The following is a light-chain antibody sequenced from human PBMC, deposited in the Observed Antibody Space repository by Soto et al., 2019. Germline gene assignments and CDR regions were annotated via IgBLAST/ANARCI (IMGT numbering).Light chain of an antibody. V-gene: IGKV3-20*01. Sequence: EILVTQSPGTLSLAGGEIATLSWRASQSVTGSYLSWYQQKPGQAPRLLIYGASSRATDIPDRFSGSGSGTDFSLTISRLEPEDFAVYYCQQYGSSVWTFGQGTKVDIK. CDR3: QQYGSSVWT. J-gene: IGKJ1*01. CDR1: QSVTGSY. CDR2: GAS.